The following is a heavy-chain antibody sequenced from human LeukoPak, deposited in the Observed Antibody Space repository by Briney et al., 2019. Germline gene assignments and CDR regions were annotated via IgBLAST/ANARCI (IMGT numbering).Heavy chain of an antibody. Sequence: PGGSLRLSCAASGFTFSSYEMNWVRQAPGKGLEWVSYISSSGSTIYYADSVEGRFTISRDNAKNSLYLQMNSLRAEDTAVYYCAKWGDYDVLTGYYVSDYWGQGTLVTVSS. J-gene: IGHJ4*02. D-gene: IGHD3-9*01. CDR3: AKWGDYDVLTGYYVSDY. CDR2: ISSSGSTI. V-gene: IGHV3-48*03. CDR1: GFTFSSYE.